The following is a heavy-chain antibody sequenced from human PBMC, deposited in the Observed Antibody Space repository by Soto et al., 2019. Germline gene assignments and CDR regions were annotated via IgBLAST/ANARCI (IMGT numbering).Heavy chain of an antibody. CDR2: IRYDGSNK. CDR1: GFTFSSYG. D-gene: IGHD3-3*01. CDR3: AILGHITIFGVENDAFDI. Sequence: QVQLVESGGGVVQPGRSLRLSCAASGFTFSSYGMHWVRQAPGKGLEWAAVIRYDGSNKYYADSVKGRFTISRDNSKNTLYLQMNSLRAEDTAVYYCAILGHITIFGVENDAFDIWGQGAMVTVSS. V-gene: IGHV3-33*01. J-gene: IGHJ3*02.